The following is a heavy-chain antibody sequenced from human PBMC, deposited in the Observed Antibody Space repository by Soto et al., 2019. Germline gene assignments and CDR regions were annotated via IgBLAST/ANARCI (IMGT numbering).Heavy chain of an antibody. J-gene: IGHJ6*02. CDR1: AGAFSNYA. V-gene: IGHV1-69*12. D-gene: IGHD6-19*01. CDR3: ARVEAVAGIYDYHGFDV. Sequence: QVQLVQSGAEVMKPGSSVKVSCKASAGAFSNYAISWVRQAPGQGLEWMGGIIPIFGTTYYAQKFQARVTIIADESTTTVYLELRSLRPEDTAMYYCARVEAVAGIYDYHGFDVWGQGTAVSVSS. CDR2: IIPIFGTT.